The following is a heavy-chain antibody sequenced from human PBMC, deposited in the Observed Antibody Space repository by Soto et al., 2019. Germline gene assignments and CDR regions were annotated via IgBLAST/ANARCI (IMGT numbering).Heavy chain of an antibody. V-gene: IGHV1-46*01. CDR2: INPSGGST. Sequence: SVKVSCKARVYPLTGYYMHWVRQAPGQGLEWMGIINPSGGSTSYAQKFQGRVTMTRDTSTSTVYMELSSLRSEDTAVYYCAIGGLRPQWYYFDYWGQGTLVTVSS. CDR3: AIGGLRPQWYYFDY. J-gene: IGHJ4*02. D-gene: IGHD3-16*01. CDR1: VYPLTGYY.